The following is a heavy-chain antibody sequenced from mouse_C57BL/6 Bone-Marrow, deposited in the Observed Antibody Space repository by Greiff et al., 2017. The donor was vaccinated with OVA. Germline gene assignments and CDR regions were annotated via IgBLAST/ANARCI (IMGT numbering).Heavy chain of an antibody. J-gene: IGHJ4*01. CDR2: IDPSDSYT. CDR1: GYTFTSYW. D-gene: IGHD1-1*01. V-gene: IGHV1-69*01. CDR3: ARPHYYGSSKDYAMDY. Sequence: VQLQQPGAELVMPGASVKLSCKASGYTFTSYWMHWVKQRPGQGLEWIGEIDPSDSYTNYNQKFKGKSTLTVDKSSSTAYMQLSSLTSEDSAGYYCARPHYYGSSKDYAMDYWGQGTSVTVSS.